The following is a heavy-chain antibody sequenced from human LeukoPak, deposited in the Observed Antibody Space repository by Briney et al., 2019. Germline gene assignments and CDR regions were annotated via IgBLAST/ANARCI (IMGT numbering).Heavy chain of an antibody. D-gene: IGHD3-22*01. CDR2: VHYSGST. J-gene: IGHJ4*02. Sequence: SETLSLTCTVSGGSISPYYWSWSRQPPGKGLEWIGYVHYSGSTKYNPSLKSRVTISLDTSKNQFSLRLSSVSAADTAVYYCARTYYYDSSGFYYFDYWGQGTLVTVSS. CDR1: GGSISPYY. V-gene: IGHV4-59*08. CDR3: ARTYYYDSSGFYYFDY.